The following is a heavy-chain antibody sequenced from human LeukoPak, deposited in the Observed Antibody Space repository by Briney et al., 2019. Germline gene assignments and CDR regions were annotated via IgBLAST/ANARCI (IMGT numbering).Heavy chain of an antibody. Sequence: PGGSLRLSCAASRFTFDDYAMHWVRQAPGKGLEWVSGISWNSGSIGYADSVKGRFTISRDNAKNSLYLQMNSLRAEDTALYYCAKDMGVITMVRVFDYWGQGTLVTVSS. V-gene: IGHV3-9*01. CDR3: AKDMGVITMVRVFDY. D-gene: IGHD3-10*01. CDR2: ISWNSGSI. CDR1: RFTFDDYA. J-gene: IGHJ4*02.